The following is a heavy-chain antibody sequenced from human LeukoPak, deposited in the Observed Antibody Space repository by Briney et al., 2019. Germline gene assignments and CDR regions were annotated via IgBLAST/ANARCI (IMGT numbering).Heavy chain of an antibody. CDR2: INWNGETT. CDR1: GFNYDEYG. Sequence: GGSPRLSCAASGFNYDEYGMTWVRQAPGKGLEWVSAINWNGETTVYADSVKGRFTSSRDNAKKSMYLQMNNLRVEDTALYYCARGYSSGNYYFDQWGQGTLVTVSS. J-gene: IGHJ4*02. CDR3: ARGYSSGNYYFDQ. V-gene: IGHV3-20*04. D-gene: IGHD6-19*01.